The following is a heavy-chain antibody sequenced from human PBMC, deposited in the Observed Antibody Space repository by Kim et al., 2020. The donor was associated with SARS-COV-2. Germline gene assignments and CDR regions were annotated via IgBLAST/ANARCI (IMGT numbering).Heavy chain of an antibody. CDR2: IYYSGST. Sequence: SETLSLTCTVSGGSISSGGYYWSWIRQHPGKGLEWIGYIYYSGSTYYNPSLKSRVTISVDTSKNQFSLKLSSVTAADTAVYYCARDVIAARPSVGYYYYGMDVWGQGTTVTVSS. CDR3: ARDVIAARPSVGYYYYGMDV. J-gene: IGHJ6*02. CDR1: GGSISSGGYY. D-gene: IGHD6-6*01. V-gene: IGHV4-31*03.